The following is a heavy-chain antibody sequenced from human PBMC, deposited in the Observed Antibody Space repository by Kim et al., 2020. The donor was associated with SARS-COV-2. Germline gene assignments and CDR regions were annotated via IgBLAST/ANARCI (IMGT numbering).Heavy chain of an antibody. J-gene: IGHJ4*02. CDR3: AARYYIVVVPAAIRYFDY. V-gene: IGHV3-23*01. Sequence: KGRFTISRDNSNNTLYLQMNSLRAEDTAVYYCAARYYIVVVPAAIRYFDYWGQGTLVTVSS. D-gene: IGHD2-2*02.